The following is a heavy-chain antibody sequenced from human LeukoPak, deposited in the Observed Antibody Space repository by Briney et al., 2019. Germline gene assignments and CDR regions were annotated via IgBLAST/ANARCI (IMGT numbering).Heavy chain of an antibody. CDR3: ARSNQYFASGSGDL. Sequence: RPGGSLRLSCTASGFTFSNFWMSWVRQAPGKGLEWVANIEPDGSAISYVDSERGRFTISRDNAQNSLYLQMIGLRADDTAVYYCARSNQYFASGSGDLWGQGTLVTVSS. V-gene: IGHV3-7*03. CDR2: IEPDGSAI. J-gene: IGHJ5*02. CDR1: GFTFSNFW. D-gene: IGHD3-10*01.